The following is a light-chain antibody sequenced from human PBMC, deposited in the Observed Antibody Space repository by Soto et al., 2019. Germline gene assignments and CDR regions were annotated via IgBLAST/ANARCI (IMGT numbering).Light chain of an antibody. CDR1: ETMSNKF. Sequence: EIVLSQSPGTSSLSPGEGATLSCTASETMSNKFLAWYQQKPGQAPRLLIYHASTRATGIPARFSGSGSGTEFTLTINSLQSEDSAVHSCQQHNQWPITFGQGTRLEIK. V-gene: IGKV3-15*01. J-gene: IGKJ5*01. CDR2: HAS. CDR3: QQHNQWPIT.